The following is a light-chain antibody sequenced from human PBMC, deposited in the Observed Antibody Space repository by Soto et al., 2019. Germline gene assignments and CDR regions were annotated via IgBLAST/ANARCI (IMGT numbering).Light chain of an antibody. V-gene: IGKV1-39*01. CDR3: QQSYSTPYT. Sequence: DIQMTQSPSSLSASVGDRVTITCRASQTIISYLNWYQQKPGKAPKLLNYGASTLQSVAPSRFSGSNSGTELTLTITNLQPEDSATYYCQQSYSTPYTFGQGTTLEIK. CDR2: GAS. J-gene: IGKJ2*01. CDR1: QTIISY.